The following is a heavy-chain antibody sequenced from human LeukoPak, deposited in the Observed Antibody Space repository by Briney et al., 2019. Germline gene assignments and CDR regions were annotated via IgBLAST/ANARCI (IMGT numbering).Heavy chain of an antibody. J-gene: IGHJ4*02. D-gene: IGHD4-23*01. CDR2: IIPIFGTA. Sequence: SVKVSCKASGGTFSSYAISWVRQATGQGLEWMGGIIPIFGTANYAQKFQGRVTVTADESTSTAYMELSSLRSEDTAVYYCARERDDCGGKGYFDYWGQGTLVTVSS. CDR1: GGTFSSYA. CDR3: ARERDDCGGKGYFDY. V-gene: IGHV1-69*13.